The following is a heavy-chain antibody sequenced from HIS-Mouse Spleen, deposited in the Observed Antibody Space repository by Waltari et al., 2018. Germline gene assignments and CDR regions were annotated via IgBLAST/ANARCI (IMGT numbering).Heavy chain of an antibody. CDR2: INHSGST. D-gene: IGHD1-26*01. J-gene: IGHJ4*02. CDR1: GGSFGGYH. CDR3: ARMGPASGSYGDY. V-gene: IGHV4-34*01. Sequence: QVQLQQWGAGLLKPSETLSLTCAVYGGSFGGYHWSWIRQPQGKGLEWIGEINHSGSTNYNPSLKSRVTISVDTSKNQFSLKLSSVTAADTAVYYCARMGPASGSYGDYWGQGTLVTVSS.